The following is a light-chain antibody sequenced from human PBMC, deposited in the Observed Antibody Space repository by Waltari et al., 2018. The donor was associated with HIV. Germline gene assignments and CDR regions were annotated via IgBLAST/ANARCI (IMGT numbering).Light chain of an antibody. Sequence: EIVLTQSPGTLSLSPGERATLSCRASQSVSSNYLAWYQQRPGQAPRLLIYGASSRATGIPDRFSGSGSGTDFTLSISRLEPEDFAVYYCQQYGWLPEGFTFGPGTKVDIK. CDR3: QQYGWLPEGFT. CDR1: QSVSSNY. CDR2: GAS. J-gene: IGKJ3*01. V-gene: IGKV3-20*01.